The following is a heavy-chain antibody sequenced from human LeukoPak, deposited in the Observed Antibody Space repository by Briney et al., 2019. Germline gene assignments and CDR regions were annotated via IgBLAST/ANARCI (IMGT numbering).Heavy chain of an antibody. J-gene: IGHJ3*02. CDR2: ISSSSSYT. CDR1: GFTFSDYY. CDR3: AKGQTTVMAFVI. V-gene: IGHV3-11*05. D-gene: IGHD4-17*01. Sequence: GGSLRLSCAASGFTFSDYYMSWIRQAPGKGLEWVSYISSSSSYTNYADSVKGRFTISRDNSKNTLYLQMNSLRAGDTAVYYCAKGQTTVMAFVIWGQGTMVTVSS.